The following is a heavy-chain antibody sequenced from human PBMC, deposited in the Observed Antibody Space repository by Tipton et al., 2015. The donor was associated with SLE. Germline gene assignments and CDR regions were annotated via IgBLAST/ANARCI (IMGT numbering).Heavy chain of an antibody. CDR3: ARPGSSDWYFDL. CDR2: IYPGDSDT. Sequence: QLVQSGTEVKKPGESLKISCKGSGYSFTSYWIGWVRQMPGKGLEWMGTIYPGDSDTRYSPSFQGQVTISADKSISPAYLQWTTLKASATAMYYGARPGSSDWYFDLWGRGTLVTVSS. V-gene: IGHV5-51*01. J-gene: IGHJ2*01. D-gene: IGHD2-15*01. CDR1: GYSFTSYW.